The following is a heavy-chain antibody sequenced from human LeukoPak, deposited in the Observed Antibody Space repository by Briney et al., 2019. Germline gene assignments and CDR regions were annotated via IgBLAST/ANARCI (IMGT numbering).Heavy chain of an antibody. J-gene: IGHJ3*02. CDR1: GDSVSTYSAA. CDR2: TYYRSKWYN. V-gene: IGHV6-1*01. CDR3: ARERSSTFDI. Sequence: SQTLSLTCAISGDSVSTYSAAWTWIRQSPSRGLEWLGRTYYRSKWYNDYAVSVKSRVTINPDTSKNQFSLQLNSVTPEDTAVYYCARERSSTFDIWGQGTMVTVSS.